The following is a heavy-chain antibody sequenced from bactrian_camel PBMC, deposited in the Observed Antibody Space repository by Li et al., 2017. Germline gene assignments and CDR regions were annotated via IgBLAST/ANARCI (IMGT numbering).Heavy chain of an antibody. V-gene: IGHV3S55*01. CDR3: GRRATFRLGWNHSNQYDY. CDR1: DPTNAIWC. CDR2: IGIGGGSP. D-gene: IGHD1*01. J-gene: IGHJ4*01. Sequence: HVQLVESGGGSVQAGGSVRLSCAISDPTNAIWCMGWFRSTPGQEREEVAGIGIGGGSPYYAGSVKGRFTISRDNARNTVYLQTKSLEPEDTAMYYCGRRATFRLGWNHSNQYDYWGQGTQVTVS.